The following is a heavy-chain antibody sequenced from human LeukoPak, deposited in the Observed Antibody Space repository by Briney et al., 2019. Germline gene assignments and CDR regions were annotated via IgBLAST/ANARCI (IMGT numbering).Heavy chain of an antibody. CDR2: ISSSSSYI. CDR1: GFTFSSYS. J-gene: IGHJ3*02. V-gene: IGHV3-21*01. CDR3: ARDGAGGSSPESDAFDI. D-gene: IGHD6-6*01. Sequence: GGSLRLSCAASGFTFSSYSMNWVRQAPGKGLEWVSSISSSSSYIYYADSVKGRFTISRDNAKNSLYLQMNSLRAEDTAVYYCARDGAGGSSPESDAFDIWGQGTMVTVSS.